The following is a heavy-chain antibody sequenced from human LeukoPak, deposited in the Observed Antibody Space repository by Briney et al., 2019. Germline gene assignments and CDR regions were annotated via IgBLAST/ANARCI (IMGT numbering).Heavy chain of an antibody. Sequence: SETLSLTCAVSGGSISSGGYSWSWIRQPPGKRLEWIGYIYHSGSTYYNPSLKSRVTISVDRSKNQFSLKLSSVTAADTAVYYCARGPLQRLRFLEWYGDAFDIWGQGTMVTVSS. CDR3: ARGPLQRLRFLEWYGDAFDI. J-gene: IGHJ3*02. V-gene: IGHV4-30-2*01. CDR1: GGSISSGGYS. CDR2: IYHSGST. D-gene: IGHD3-3*01.